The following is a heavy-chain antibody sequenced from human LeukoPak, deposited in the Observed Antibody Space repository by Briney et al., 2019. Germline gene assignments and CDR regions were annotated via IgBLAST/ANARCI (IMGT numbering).Heavy chain of an antibody. V-gene: IGHV3-23*01. CDR1: GFTFSTYD. CDR2: ISGSGGST. Sequence: GGSLRLSCAASGFTFSTYDMSWVRQAPGKGLEWVSAISGSGGSTHYSDSVKGRFTISIDNSKNTLYLQMNSLRAEDTAVYYCARRAGAYTHPYDYWGQGTLVTVSS. D-gene: IGHD3-16*01. CDR3: ARRAGAYTHPYDY. J-gene: IGHJ4*02.